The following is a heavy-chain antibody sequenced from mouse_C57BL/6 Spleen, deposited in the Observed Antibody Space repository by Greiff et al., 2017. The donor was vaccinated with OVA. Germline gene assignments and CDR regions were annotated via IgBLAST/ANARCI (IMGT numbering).Heavy chain of an antibody. CDR1: GYAFSSYW. J-gene: IGHJ2*01. V-gene: IGHV1-80*01. CDR3: ARGTTVVATGFDY. CDR2: IYPGDGDT. D-gene: IGHD1-1*01. Sequence: QVQLQQSGAELVKPGASVKISCKASGYAFSSYWMNWVKQRPGRGLEWIGQIYPGDGDTNYNGKFKGKATLTADKSSSTAYMQLSSLTSEDSAVYFCARGTTVVATGFDYWGQGTTLTVSS.